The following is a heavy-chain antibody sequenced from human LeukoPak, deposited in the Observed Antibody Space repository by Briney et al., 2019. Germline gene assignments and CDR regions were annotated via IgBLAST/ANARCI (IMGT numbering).Heavy chain of an antibody. CDR2: ISSSGSTI. CDR3: ARDGVVVAATWCDY. J-gene: IGHJ4*02. CDR1: GFTFSSYE. Sequence: GGSLRLSCAASGFTFSSYEMNWVRQAPGKGLEWVSYISSSGSTIYYADSVKGRFTISRDNAKNSLYLQMNSLRAEDTAVYYCARDGVVVAATWCDYWGQGTLVTVSS. D-gene: IGHD2-15*01. V-gene: IGHV3-48*03.